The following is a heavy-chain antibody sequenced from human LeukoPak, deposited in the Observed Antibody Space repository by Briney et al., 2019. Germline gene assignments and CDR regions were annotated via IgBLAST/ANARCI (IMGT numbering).Heavy chain of an antibody. CDR2: IDPNSGGT. V-gene: IGHV1-2*02. CDR3: ARVVTLNYFDY. J-gene: IGHJ4*02. Sequence: GASVKVSCKASGYTLTGYYMHWVRQAPGQGLEWMGWIDPNSGGTNYAQKFQGRVTMTRDTSISTAYMELSRLRSDDTAVYYCARVVTLNYFDYWGQGTLVTVSS. CDR1: GYTLTGYY. D-gene: IGHD1-26*01.